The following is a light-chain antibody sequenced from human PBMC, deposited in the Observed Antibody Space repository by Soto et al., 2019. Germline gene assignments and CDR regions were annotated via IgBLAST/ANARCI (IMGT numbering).Light chain of an antibody. Sequence: DIQMTQSPSSVSASVGDRVNITCRASQDISNWLAWYQQKAGKAPNLLIYPASSLQSGVPSRFSGSGSGADFTLTISSLQPEDFATYYCHQANSFPLTFGGGTKVDIK. CDR3: HQANSFPLT. J-gene: IGKJ4*01. CDR1: QDISNW. V-gene: IGKV1-12*01. CDR2: PAS.